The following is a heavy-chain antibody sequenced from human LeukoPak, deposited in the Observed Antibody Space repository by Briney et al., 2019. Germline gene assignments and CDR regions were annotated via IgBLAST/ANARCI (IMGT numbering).Heavy chain of an antibody. Sequence: GESLKISCKGSGYSFTSYWIGWVRQMPGKGLEWMGIIYPGDSDTRYSPSFQGQVTISADKSISTAYLQWSSLKASDTAKYYCARRGGQQLVFWAFDIWGQGTMVTVSS. CDR3: ARRGGQQLVFWAFDI. CDR1: GYSFTSYW. CDR2: IYPGDSDT. V-gene: IGHV5-51*01. D-gene: IGHD6-13*01. J-gene: IGHJ3*02.